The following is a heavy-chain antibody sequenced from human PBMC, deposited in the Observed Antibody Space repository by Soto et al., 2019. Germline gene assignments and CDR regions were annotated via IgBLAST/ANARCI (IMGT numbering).Heavy chain of an antibody. J-gene: IGHJ3*02. CDR2: IYPGDSDT. Sequence: GESLQISCKGSGYSFTSYWIGWVRQMPGKGLEWMGIIYPGDSDTRYSPSFQGQVTISADKSISTAYLQWSSLKASDTAMYYCARHPRSYYDSSGYAFDIWGQGTMVTVSS. V-gene: IGHV5-51*01. CDR3: ARHPRSYYDSSGYAFDI. CDR1: GYSFTSYW. D-gene: IGHD3-22*01.